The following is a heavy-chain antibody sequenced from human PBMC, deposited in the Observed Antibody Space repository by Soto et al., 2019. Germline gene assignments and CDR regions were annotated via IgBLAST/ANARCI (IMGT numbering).Heavy chain of an antibody. CDR2: IYSGGST. D-gene: IGHD6-13*01. J-gene: IGHJ4*02. V-gene: IGHV3-66*01. CDR1: GFTVSSNY. CDR3: ARAGRIAAAGTGVDY. Sequence: EVQLVESGGGLVQPGGSLRLSCAASGFTVSSNYMSWVRQAPGKGLEWVSVIYSGGSTYYADSVKGRFTISRDNSKNTLYLQMNSLRAEDTAVYYCARAGRIAAAGTGVDYWGQGTLVNVYS.